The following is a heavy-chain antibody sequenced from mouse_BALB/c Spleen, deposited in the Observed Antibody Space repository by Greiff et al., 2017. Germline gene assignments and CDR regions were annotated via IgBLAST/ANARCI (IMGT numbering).Heavy chain of an antibody. V-gene: IGHV1-4*02. J-gene: IGHJ2*01. CDR2: INPSSGYT. CDR3: ARFNYGNSYYFDY. D-gene: IGHD2-1*01. Sequence: QVQLQQSAAELARPGASVKMSCKASGYTFTSYTMHWVKQRPGQGLEWIGYINPSSGYTEYNQKFKDKTTLTADKSSSTAYMQPSSLTSDDAAVYYCARFNYGNSYYFDYWGQGTTLTVS. CDR1: GYTFTSYT.